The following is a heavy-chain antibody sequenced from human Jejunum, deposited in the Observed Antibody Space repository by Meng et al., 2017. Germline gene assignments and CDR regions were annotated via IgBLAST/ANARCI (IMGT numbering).Heavy chain of an antibody. V-gene: IGHV3-23*01. CDR2: ITYTGSRT. D-gene: IGHD2-8*02. CDR3: ENTNCTGVGCDRDSEV. J-gene: IGHJ1*01. CDR1: GFNFSSYT. Sequence: GESLKISCAASGFNFSSYTMTCVRQAPGKGLEWVSSITYTGSRTYYADSVKGRFTISRDNSKNTVYLQMNNLRADDTAVYYWENTNCTGVGCDRDSEVWGQGTLVTVSS.